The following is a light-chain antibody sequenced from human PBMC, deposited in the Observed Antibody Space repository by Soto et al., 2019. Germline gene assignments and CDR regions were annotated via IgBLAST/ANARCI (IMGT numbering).Light chain of an antibody. V-gene: IGLV2-11*01. CDR2: AVT. CDR1: SSDVGGYEY. Sequence: QSALTQPRSVSGSPGQSVTISCTGTSSDVGGYEYVSWYQQYPGKAPKLMIYAVTRRPSGVPDRFSGSKSGNTASLTISGLQAEDEAHYYCCSYAGSYTWVFGGGTKLTVL. J-gene: IGLJ3*02. CDR3: CSYAGSYTWV.